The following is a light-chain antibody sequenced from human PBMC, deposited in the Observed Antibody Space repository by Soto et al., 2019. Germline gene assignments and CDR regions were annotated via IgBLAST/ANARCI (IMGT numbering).Light chain of an antibody. V-gene: IGKV1-17*01. CDR3: LQYHSDPWT. Sequence: QMTQSRSSLSASVGRRVTISCRASQDIGSDLSWYQQKPGKAPNLLIYAASNLQSGVPSRFSGSGSGTDFTLTISCLQSEDFATYYCLQYHSDPWTFGQGTKVDIK. CDR2: AAS. J-gene: IGKJ1*01. CDR1: QDIGSD.